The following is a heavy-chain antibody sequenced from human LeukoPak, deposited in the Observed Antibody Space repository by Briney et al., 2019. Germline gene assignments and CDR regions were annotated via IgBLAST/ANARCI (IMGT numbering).Heavy chain of an antibody. Sequence: SQTLSLTCTVSGGSISSGGYYWSWIRQHPGKGLEWIGYIYYSGSTYYNPSLKSRVTISVDTSKNQFSLKLSSVTAADTAVYYCARKPYYYDSSGYLGDLFDYWGQGTLVTVSS. J-gene: IGHJ4*02. D-gene: IGHD3-22*01. V-gene: IGHV4-31*03. CDR1: GGSISSGGYY. CDR3: ARKPYYYDSSGYLGDLFDY. CDR2: IYYSGST.